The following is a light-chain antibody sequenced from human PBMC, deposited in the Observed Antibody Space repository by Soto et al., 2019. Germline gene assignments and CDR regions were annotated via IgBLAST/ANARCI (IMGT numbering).Light chain of an antibody. Sequence: DIQMTQSPSSLSASVGDRVTITCRASQSISSYLNWYQQKPGKAPKLLIYAASSLQSGVPSRFSGSGSGTDFTLTISSLQPEECATYYCQQSYSTLWTFGQGTKVDIK. CDR1: QSISSY. CDR2: AAS. V-gene: IGKV1-39*01. J-gene: IGKJ1*01. CDR3: QQSYSTLWT.